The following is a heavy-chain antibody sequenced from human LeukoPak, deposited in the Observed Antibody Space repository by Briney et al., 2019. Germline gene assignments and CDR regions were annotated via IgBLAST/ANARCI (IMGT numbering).Heavy chain of an antibody. Sequence: PGGALRLSCAASGFSFSSYGIHWVRQAPGKGLEWVAVISHEGSYQNYADSVKGRFTISRDNSKNMVFLQMNSLNAEDTAVYYCAKDVDTAMVYVGGFDYWGQGTLVTVSS. D-gene: IGHD5-18*01. CDR3: AKDVDTAMVYVGGFDY. V-gene: IGHV3-30*18. J-gene: IGHJ4*02. CDR1: GFSFSSYG. CDR2: ISHEGSYQ.